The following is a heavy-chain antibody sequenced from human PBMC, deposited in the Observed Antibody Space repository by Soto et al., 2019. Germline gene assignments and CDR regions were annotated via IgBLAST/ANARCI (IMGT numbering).Heavy chain of an antibody. CDR3: ARNGPPFPY. Sequence: QVQLVQSGAEVKKPGASVKVSCKASGYTFTSYAISWVRQAPGQGLEWMGWISAYNGNTNYAQKPHGRVTMTTDTPTITADVELRSLRADDTAVYYCARNGPPFPYWGQGTLVTVSS. CDR1: GYTFTSYA. J-gene: IGHJ4*02. CDR2: ISAYNGNT. V-gene: IGHV1-18*01.